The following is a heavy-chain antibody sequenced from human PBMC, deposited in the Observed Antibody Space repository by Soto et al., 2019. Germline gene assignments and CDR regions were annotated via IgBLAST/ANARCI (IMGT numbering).Heavy chain of an antibody. CDR2: IHHSGDT. V-gene: IGHV4-59*01. J-gene: IGHJ3*02. Sequence: SETLSLTCAVSGGSTSFYSWSWIRQSPGKGLEWIGYIHHSGDTDYNPSLKSRVTISVDRPQNQLSLKLTSVTTADTAVYYCARAHCSNGICYAFDIWGPGTKVTVSS. CDR3: ARAHCSNGICYAFDI. D-gene: IGHD2-8*01. CDR1: GGSTSFYS.